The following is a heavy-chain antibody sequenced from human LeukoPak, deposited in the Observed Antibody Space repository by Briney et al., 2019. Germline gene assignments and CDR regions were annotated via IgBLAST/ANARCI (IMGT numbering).Heavy chain of an antibody. V-gene: IGHV3-7*01. CDR3: ARVDCSSTSCPSFDY. CDR2: IKQDGSEK. Sequence: GGSLRLSRAASGFTFSSYWMSWVRQAPGKGLEWVANIKQDGSEKYYVDSVKGRFTISRDNAKNSLYLQMNSLRAEDTAVYYCARVDCSSTSCPSFDYWGQGTLVTVSS. J-gene: IGHJ4*02. CDR1: GFTFSSYW. D-gene: IGHD2-2*01.